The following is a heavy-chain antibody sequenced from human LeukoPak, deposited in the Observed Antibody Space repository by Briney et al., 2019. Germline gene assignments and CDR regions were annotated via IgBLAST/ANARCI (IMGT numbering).Heavy chain of an antibody. V-gene: IGHV1-18*01. CDR2: ISPYNGVT. CDR3: ARLGATGDFFDY. CDR1: GYTFTTHG. D-gene: IGHD3-16*01. J-gene: IGHJ4*02. Sequence: ASVKVSCKTSGYTFTTHGISWVRQAPGQGLAWMGWISPYNGVTNYAQTLQGRVTLTTDSSTSTAYMELRSLRSDDTAVYYCARLGATGDFFDYWGQGTLVTVSS.